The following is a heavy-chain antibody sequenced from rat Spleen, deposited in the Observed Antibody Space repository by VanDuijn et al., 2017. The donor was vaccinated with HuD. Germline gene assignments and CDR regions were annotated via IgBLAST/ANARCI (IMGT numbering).Heavy chain of an antibody. V-gene: IGHV5-22*01. CDR2: ISYEGSTT. J-gene: IGHJ2*01. CDR1: GFTFSDYY. CDR3: ARVYNSGYPMGVMDA. D-gene: IGHD4-3*01. Sequence: EVQLVESDGDLVQPGRSLKLSCAASGFTFSDYYMAWVRQAPKKGLEWVASISYEGSTTYYGDSVKGRFTISRDNAKSTLYLQMNSLRSEDTTTYYCARVYNSGYPMGVMDAWGQGVMVTVSS.